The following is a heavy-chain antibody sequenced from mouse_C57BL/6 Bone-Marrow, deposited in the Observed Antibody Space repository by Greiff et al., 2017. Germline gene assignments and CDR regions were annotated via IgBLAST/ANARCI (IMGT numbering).Heavy chain of an antibody. D-gene: IGHD2-2*01. V-gene: IGHV1-4*01. CDR1: GYTFTSYT. J-gene: IGHJ3*01. Sequence: VQLQQSGAELARPGASVKMSCKASGYTFTSYTMHWVKQRPGQGLEWIGYINPSSGYTKYNQKFKDKATLTADKSSSTAYMQLSSLTSEDAAVYYCARYGYDGFAYWGQGTLVTVSA. CDR2: INPSSGYT. CDR3: ARYGYDGFAY.